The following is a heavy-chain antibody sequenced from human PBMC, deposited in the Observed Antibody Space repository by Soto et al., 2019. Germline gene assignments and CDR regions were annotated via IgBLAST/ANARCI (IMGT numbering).Heavy chain of an antibody. CDR2: IYPGDSDT. CDR1: GYSFTSYW. CDR3: VAGFVVVTVTHFEY. V-gene: IGHV5-51*01. D-gene: IGHD2-21*02. Sequence: RGESLQISCKGSGYSFTSYWIGWVRQMPGKGLEWIGIIYPGDSDTRYSPSFQGQVTISADKSISTAYLQWSSLKASDTAMYYCVAGFVVVTVTHFEYWGKGTLVTVSS. J-gene: IGHJ4*02.